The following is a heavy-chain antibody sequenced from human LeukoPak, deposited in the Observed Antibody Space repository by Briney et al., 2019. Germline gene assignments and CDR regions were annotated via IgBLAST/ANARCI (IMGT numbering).Heavy chain of an antibody. CDR2: IIPILGIA. J-gene: IGHJ4*02. Sequence: WASVKVSCKASGGTFSCYAISWVRQAPGQGLEWMGRIIPILGIANYAQKFQGRVTITADKSTSTAYMELSSLRSEDTAVYYCARSIAAAGSEGFDYWGQGTLVTVSS. D-gene: IGHD6-13*01. CDR1: GGTFSCYA. V-gene: IGHV1-69*04. CDR3: ARSIAAAGSEGFDY.